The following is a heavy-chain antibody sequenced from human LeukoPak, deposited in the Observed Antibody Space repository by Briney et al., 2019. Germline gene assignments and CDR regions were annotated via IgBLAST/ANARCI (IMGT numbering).Heavy chain of an antibody. V-gene: IGHV3-23*01. Sequence: HPGGSLRLSCAGPGFTFSSYAMVWVRQVPGKGLGWVSAIGARGTNTFYADSVKGRFTVSRDNSKNTLFLQMSSLRADDTAVYYCANGQLWTPSHWGQGTLVTVSS. CDR2: IGARGTNT. D-gene: IGHD5-18*01. CDR1: GFTFSSYA. CDR3: ANGQLWTPSH. J-gene: IGHJ4*02.